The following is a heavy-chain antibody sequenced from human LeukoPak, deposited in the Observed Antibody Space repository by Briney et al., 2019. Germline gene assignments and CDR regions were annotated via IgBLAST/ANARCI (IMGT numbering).Heavy chain of an antibody. CDR3: ARSARWRYGPGFVGNY. CDR2: INPNSGGT. J-gene: IGHJ4*02. V-gene: IGHV1-2*02. Sequence: ASVRVSCKASGYTFTGYYMHWVRQARGQGLEWMGWINPNSGGTNYAQKFQGRVTMARDTSISTAYMELSRLRSDDAAVYYCARSARWRYGPGFVGNYWGQGTLVTVSS. D-gene: IGHD2-21*01. CDR1: GYTFTGYY.